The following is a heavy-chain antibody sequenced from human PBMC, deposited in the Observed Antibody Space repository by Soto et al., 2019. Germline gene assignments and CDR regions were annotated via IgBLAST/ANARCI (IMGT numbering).Heavy chain of an antibody. D-gene: IGHD6-6*01. Sequence: GGSLRLSCAASGFTFSSYWMSWVRQAPGKGLEWVANIKQDGSEKYYVDSVKGRFTISRDNAKNSLYLQMNSLRAEDTAVYYCARDSSSSGGGTYYYYYGMDVWGQGTTVTVSS. CDR1: GFTFSSYW. V-gene: IGHV3-7*01. CDR3: ARDSSSSGGGTYYYYYGMDV. CDR2: IKQDGSEK. J-gene: IGHJ6*02.